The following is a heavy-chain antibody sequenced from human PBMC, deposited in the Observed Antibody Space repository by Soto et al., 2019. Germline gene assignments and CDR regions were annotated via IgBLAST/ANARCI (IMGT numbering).Heavy chain of an antibody. J-gene: IGHJ4*02. D-gene: IGHD5-12*01. Sequence: ETLSLTCTVSGGSISSSSYYWGWIRQPPGKGLEWIGSIYYSGSTYYNPSLKSRVTISVDTSKNQFSLKLSSVTAADTAVYYCARRRRDGYNDYWGQGTLVTVSS. V-gene: IGHV4-39*01. CDR1: GGSISSSSYY. CDR2: IYYSGST. CDR3: ARRRRDGYNDY.